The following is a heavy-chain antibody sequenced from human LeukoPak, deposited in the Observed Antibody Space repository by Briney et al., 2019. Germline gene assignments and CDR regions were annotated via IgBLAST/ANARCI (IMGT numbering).Heavy chain of an antibody. CDR3: ASRTPDETYFAVFDY. CDR2: ITGSGGST. D-gene: IGHD2-15*01. Sequence: GGSLRLSCVASGLTFSSHAMTWVRQTPEKGLEWVAGITGSGGSTYHAEPVKGRFTISRDNSKKTLYLQMSNLRAEDTAIYYCASRTPDETYFAVFDYWGQGTLVTVSS. CDR1: GLTFSSHA. V-gene: IGHV3-23*01. J-gene: IGHJ4*02.